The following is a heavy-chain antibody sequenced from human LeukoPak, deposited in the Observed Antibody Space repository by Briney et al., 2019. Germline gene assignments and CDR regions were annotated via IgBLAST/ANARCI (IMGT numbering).Heavy chain of an antibody. CDR1: GFTFSMYW. CDR2: INQDGSAA. V-gene: IGHV3-7*01. D-gene: IGHD6-19*01. J-gene: IGHJ4*02. CDR3: ATHSDWRFDF. Sequence: GGSLRLSCTDSGFTFSMYWMSWVRQAPGKGLEWLASINQDGSAAIYVDSMKGRFTISRDNAKKSLYLQMNSLTVEDTAVYYCATHSDWRFDFWGQGTLVTVSS.